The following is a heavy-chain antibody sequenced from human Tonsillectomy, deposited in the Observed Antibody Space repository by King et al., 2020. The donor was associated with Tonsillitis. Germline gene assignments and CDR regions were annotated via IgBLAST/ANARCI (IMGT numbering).Heavy chain of an antibody. V-gene: IGHV3-23*04. Sequence: VQLVESGGGLVQPGGSLRLSCVVSGYSFSTYAMSWVRQAPGKGLEWVSGISGRGEDSSYADSVQGRITISRDNSKNTLFLQMRSLRAEDTAIYYCARDRGGDLLGYFDYWGQGNQVTVSS. CDR2: ISGRGEDS. J-gene: IGHJ4*02. CDR1: GYSFSTYA. CDR3: ARDRGGDLLGYFDY. D-gene: IGHD1-26*01.